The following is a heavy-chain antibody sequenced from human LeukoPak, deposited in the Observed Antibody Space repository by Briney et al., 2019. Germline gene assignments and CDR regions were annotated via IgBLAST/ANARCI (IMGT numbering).Heavy chain of an antibody. CDR1: GFTFSSYG. CDR3: ARGWLLHFDY. D-gene: IGHD2-15*01. Sequence: GGSLRLSCAASGFTFSSYGMHWVRQAPGKGLEWVAFIRYDGSNKYYADSVKGRFTISRDNSKNTLYLQMNSLRAEDTAVYYCARGWLLHFDYWGQGTLVTVSS. CDR2: IRYDGSNK. J-gene: IGHJ4*02. V-gene: IGHV3-30*02.